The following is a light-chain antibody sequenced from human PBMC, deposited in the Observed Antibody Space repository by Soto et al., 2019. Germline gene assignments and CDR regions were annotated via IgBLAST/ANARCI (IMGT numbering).Light chain of an antibody. CDR2: YVS. CDR1: SSDVGGYNY. V-gene: IGLV2-14*01. Sequence: QSVLTQPASVSGSPGQSITISCTGTSSDVGGYNYVSWYQQHPGKAPKLMIYYVSNRPSGVSHRFSGSKSGNTSSLTISGLPAEDEADYYCSSYTSSSTYVFGTGTKVTVL. J-gene: IGLJ1*01. CDR3: SSYTSSSTYV.